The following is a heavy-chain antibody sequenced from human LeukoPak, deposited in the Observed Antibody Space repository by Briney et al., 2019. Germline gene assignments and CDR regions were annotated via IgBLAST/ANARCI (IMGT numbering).Heavy chain of an antibody. J-gene: IGHJ4*02. CDR2: INTDGTVT. CDR1: GFTFSKYW. V-gene: IGHV3-74*01. D-gene: IGHD6-19*01. Sequence: HPGGPLRLSCAASGFTFSKYWMLWVRQAPGKGLESVSRINTDGTVTTYADSVKGRFTVSRDNADNTMFLQMNSVRDEDTAVYYCATKQWLAPPPDSWGQGTPVTVSS. CDR3: ATKQWLAPPPDS.